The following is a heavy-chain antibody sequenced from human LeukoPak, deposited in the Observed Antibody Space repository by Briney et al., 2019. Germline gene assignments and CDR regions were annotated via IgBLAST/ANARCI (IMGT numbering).Heavy chain of an antibody. CDR3: ASREWPSGAFDI. CDR2: ISGSGGST. CDR1: GFTFSSYA. J-gene: IGHJ3*02. V-gene: IGHV3-23*01. Sequence: PGGSLRLSCAASGFTFSSYAMSWVRQAPGKGLEWVSAISGSGGSTYYADSVKGRFTISRDNSKNTLYLQMNSLRAEDTAVYYCASREWPSGAFDIWGHGTMVTVSS. D-gene: IGHD3-3*01.